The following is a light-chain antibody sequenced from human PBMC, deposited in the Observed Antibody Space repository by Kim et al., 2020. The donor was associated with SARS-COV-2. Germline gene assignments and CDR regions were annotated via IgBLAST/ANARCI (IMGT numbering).Light chain of an antibody. CDR3: QQTYIAPYT. J-gene: IGKJ3*01. CDR2: AAS. V-gene: IGKV1-39*01. Sequence: DIQMTQSPSSLSASVGDRVTIACRTSQNINSHLNWYHQKPGRAPKLLIYAASTLQGGVPSRFSGSGSETDFTLTISSLQPEDFATYFCQQTYIAPYTFGPGTKVDIK. CDR1: QNINSH.